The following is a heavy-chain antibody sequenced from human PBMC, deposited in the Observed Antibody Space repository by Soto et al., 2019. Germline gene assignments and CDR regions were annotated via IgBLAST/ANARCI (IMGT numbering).Heavy chain of an antibody. Sequence: QVQLVESGGGVVQPGRSLRLSCAASGFTFSSYGMHWVRQAPGKGLEWVAVIWYDGSNKYYADSVKGRFTISRDNSKNTLYLQMNSLRAEDTAVYYCAWGEKSSIAFDYWGQGTLVTVSS. J-gene: IGHJ4*02. D-gene: IGHD6-6*01. CDR1: GFTFSSYG. CDR3: AWGEKSSIAFDY. CDR2: IWYDGSNK. V-gene: IGHV3-33*01.